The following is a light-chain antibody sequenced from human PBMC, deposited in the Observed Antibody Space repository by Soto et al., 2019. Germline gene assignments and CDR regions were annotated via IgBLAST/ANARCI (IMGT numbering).Light chain of an antibody. J-gene: IGKJ5*01. CDR2: DAP. Sequence: EIVLTQSPATLSLSPGERATLSCRASQGISNSLAWYQQIPGQAPMLLIYDAPTVEAGVPSRFSGSGSGTDFTLTISSLQPEDFVIYYCQQFSNYPHVFGQGTRLEIK. CDR3: QQFSNYPHV. CDR1: QGISNS. V-gene: IGKV3-11*01.